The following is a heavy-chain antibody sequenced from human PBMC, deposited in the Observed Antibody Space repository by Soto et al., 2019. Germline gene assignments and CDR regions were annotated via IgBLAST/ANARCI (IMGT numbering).Heavy chain of an antibody. CDR2: IYWNDDK. Sequence: QITLKESGPTLVKPTQTLTLTCAFSGFSLTASGVAVGWIRQPPGKALEWLAFIYWNDDKRYNASMNTRLTVTRDTSTSQVVLTMTNMDPDDTATYYCAHKGSLTMSHAFDFWGRGTMVIVSS. CDR1: GFSLTASGVA. CDR3: AHKGSLTMSHAFDF. J-gene: IGHJ3*01. V-gene: IGHV2-5*01. D-gene: IGHD2-2*01.